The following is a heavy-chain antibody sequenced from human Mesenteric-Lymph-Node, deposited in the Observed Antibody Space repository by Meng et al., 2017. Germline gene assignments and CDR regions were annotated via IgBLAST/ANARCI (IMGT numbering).Heavy chain of an antibody. J-gene: IGHJ4*02. CDR3: AREGNYYDSSGLDY. Sequence: QGQLRGAGPGLVKPSETLSLPCTVSGGSISSSNWWSWVRQPPGKGLEWIGEIYHSGSTNYNPSLKSRVTISVDKSKNQFSLKLSSVTAADTAVYYCAREGNYYDSSGLDYWGQGTLVTVSS. CDR1: GGSISSSNW. V-gene: IGHV4-4*02. D-gene: IGHD3-22*01. CDR2: IYHSGST.